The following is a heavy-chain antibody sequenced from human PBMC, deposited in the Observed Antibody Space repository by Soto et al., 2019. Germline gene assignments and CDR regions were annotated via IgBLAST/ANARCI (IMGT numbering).Heavy chain of an antibody. CDR2: INHSGST. V-gene: IGHV4-34*01. J-gene: IGHJ4*02. D-gene: IGHD3-3*01. CDR1: GGSFSGYY. CDR3: ARGGYDFWGGYYMGQGFDY. Sequence: QVQLQQWGAGLLKPSETLSLTCAVYGGSFSGYYWSWIRQPPGKGLEWIGEINHSGSTNYNPSLKSRVTISVDTYKNQFSLKLSSVTAADTAVYYCARGGYDFWGGYYMGQGFDYWGQGTLVTVSS.